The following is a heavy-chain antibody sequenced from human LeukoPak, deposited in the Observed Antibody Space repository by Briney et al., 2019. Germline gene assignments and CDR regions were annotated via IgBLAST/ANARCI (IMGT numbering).Heavy chain of an antibody. CDR3: ATSPYYDSSGYPLV. CDR2: IYHSGST. CDR1: GGSISNYF. J-gene: IGHJ4*02. Sequence: SETLSLTCTVAGGSISNYFWSWIRQPPGKGLEWIGSIYHSGSTYYNPSLKSRVTISVDTSKNQFSLKLSSVTAADTAVYYCATSPYYDSSGYPLVWGQGTLVTVSS. D-gene: IGHD3-22*01. V-gene: IGHV4-59*04.